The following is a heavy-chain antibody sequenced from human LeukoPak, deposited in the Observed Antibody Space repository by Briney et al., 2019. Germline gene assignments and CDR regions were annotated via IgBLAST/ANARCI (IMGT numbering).Heavy chain of an antibody. Sequence: ESLKISCKASGCNFTSYWIGWVRQMPGKGLEWMGIIYPGDSDTRYSPSFQGQVTISADKSVSTAYLQWSSLKASDSAIYYCATRSDGYSQFDFWGQGTLVTVSS. CDR1: GCNFTSYW. D-gene: IGHD5-24*01. CDR3: ATRSDGYSQFDF. V-gene: IGHV5-51*01. CDR2: IYPGDSDT. J-gene: IGHJ4*02.